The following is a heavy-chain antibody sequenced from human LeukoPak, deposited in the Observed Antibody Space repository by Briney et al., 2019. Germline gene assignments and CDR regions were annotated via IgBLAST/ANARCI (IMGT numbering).Heavy chain of an antibody. CDR2: INPNSGGT. CDR1: GYTFTGYY. CDR3: ARVAYGSGSYYKDSGDY. V-gene: IGHV1-2*02. J-gene: IGHJ4*02. D-gene: IGHD3-10*01. Sequence: ASVKVSCKASGYTFTGYYMHWVRQAPGQGLEWMGWINPNSGGTNYAQKFQGRVTMTRDTSTSTVYMELSSLRSEDTAVYYCARVAYGSGSYYKDSGDYWGQGTLVTVSS.